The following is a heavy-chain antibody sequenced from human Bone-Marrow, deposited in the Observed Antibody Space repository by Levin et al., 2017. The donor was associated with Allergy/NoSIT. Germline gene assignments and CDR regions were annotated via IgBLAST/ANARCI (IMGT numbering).Heavy chain of an antibody. CDR3: TGKSVGY. V-gene: IGHV3-73*01. Sequence: LSLTCAASGFTISGSIMHWVRQASGKGLEWVAHVRTRPANYATLYAASVDGRFTVSRDDLKNTAYLQMNSLKDEDTAVYYCTGKSVGYWGQGTQVTVSS. CDR1: GFTISGSI. CDR2: VRTRPANYAT. J-gene: IGHJ4*02.